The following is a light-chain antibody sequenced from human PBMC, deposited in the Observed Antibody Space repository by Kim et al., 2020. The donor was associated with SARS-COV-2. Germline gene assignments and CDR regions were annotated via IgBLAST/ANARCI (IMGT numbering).Light chain of an antibody. J-gene: IGKJ4*01. CDR2: DAS. CDR3: HQGT. CDR1: QDISNY. V-gene: IGKV1-33*01. Sequence: DIQMTQSPSSLSASVGDRVTITCQASQDISNYLNWYQQKPGKAPKLLIYDASNLETGVPSRFSGSGSGTDFTFTISSLQPEDIATYYCHQGTFGGGTKVDIK.